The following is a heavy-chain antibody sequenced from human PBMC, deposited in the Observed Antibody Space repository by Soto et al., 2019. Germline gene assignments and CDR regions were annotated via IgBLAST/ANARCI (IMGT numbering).Heavy chain of an antibody. V-gene: IGHV4-59*01. CDR1: GGSISSYY. J-gene: IGHJ5*02. D-gene: IGHD2-15*01. CDR3: AREAWGYCSGGSCYSPGFDP. Sequence: QVQLQESGPGLVKPSETLSLTCTGSGGSISSYYWSWIRQPTGKGLEWIGYIYYSGSTNYNPSLKSRVTISIDTSKNQFSLKLSSVTAADTAVYYCAREAWGYCSGGSCYSPGFDPWGQGTLVTVSS. CDR2: IYYSGST.